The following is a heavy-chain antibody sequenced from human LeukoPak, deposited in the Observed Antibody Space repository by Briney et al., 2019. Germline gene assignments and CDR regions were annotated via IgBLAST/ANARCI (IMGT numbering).Heavy chain of an antibody. Sequence: SETLSLTCTVSGASISNYFWSWTRQPAGKGLEWMGHITTSGSTDYNPSLKSRVTMSADTSRNQFSLRLTSVTAADTAVYYCASVGGSSSFDYWGQGTLVTVSS. CDR3: ASVGGSSSFDY. D-gene: IGHD1-26*01. V-gene: IGHV4-4*07. CDR1: GASISNYF. CDR2: ITTSGST. J-gene: IGHJ4*02.